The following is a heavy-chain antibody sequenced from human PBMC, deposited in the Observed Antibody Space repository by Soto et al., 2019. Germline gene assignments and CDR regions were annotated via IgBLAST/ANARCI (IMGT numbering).Heavy chain of an antibody. Sequence: PGGSLRLSCAASGFTFSSYSMNWVRQAPGKGLEWVSYISSSSSTIYYADSVRGRFTISRDNAKNSLYLQMNSLRDEDTAVYYCARDLTTMVRGVRYPDYYYGMDVWGQGTTVTVS. J-gene: IGHJ6*02. V-gene: IGHV3-48*02. CDR1: GFTFSSYS. CDR3: ARDLTTMVRGVRYPDYYYGMDV. CDR2: ISSSSSTI. D-gene: IGHD3-10*01.